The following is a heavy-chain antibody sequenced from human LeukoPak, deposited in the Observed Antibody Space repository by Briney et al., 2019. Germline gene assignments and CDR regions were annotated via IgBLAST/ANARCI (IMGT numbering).Heavy chain of an antibody. CDR2: ISAYNGNT. Sequence: ASVKVSCKASGYTFTSYGISWVRQAPGQGLEWMGWISAYNGNTNYAQKLQGRVTMTTDTSTSTAYMELRSLRSDDTAVYYCARGGRRVYCTGGVCYSYGDYHYYCYYRDVWGKGTTVTVSS. D-gene: IGHD2-8*02. CDR1: GYTFTSYG. J-gene: IGHJ6*03. CDR3: ARGGRRVYCTGGVCYSYGDYHYYCYYRDV. V-gene: IGHV1-18*01.